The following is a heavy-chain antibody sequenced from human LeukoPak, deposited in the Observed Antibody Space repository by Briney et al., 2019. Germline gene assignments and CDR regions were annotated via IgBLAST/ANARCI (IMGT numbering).Heavy chain of an antibody. D-gene: IGHD3-22*01. V-gene: IGHV4-61*09. J-gene: IGHJ3*02. Sequence: SETLSLTCTVSGDSINSGNNYWSWIRQPAGKGPEWIGHIYSSGTTNYNPSLKSRVTMSVDTSKNQFSLKLSSVTAADTAVYYCARQERYYYDSSGYRGHAFDIWGQGTMVTVSS. CDR2: IYSSGTT. CDR3: ARQERYYYDSSGYRGHAFDI. CDR1: GDSINSGNNY.